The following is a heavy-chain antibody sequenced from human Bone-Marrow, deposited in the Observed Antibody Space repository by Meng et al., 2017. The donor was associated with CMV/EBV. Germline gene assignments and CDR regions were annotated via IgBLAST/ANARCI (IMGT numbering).Heavy chain of an antibody. D-gene: IGHD5-24*01. CDR1: GGSFSGYY. CDR2: INHSGST. CDR3: ARVRWLQPDY. J-gene: IGHJ4*02. V-gene: IGHV4-34*01. Sequence: SQTLSLTCAVYGGSFSGYYWSWIRQPPGKGLEWIGEINHSGSTNYNASLKSRVTISVDTSKNQFSLKLSSVAAADTAVYYCARVRWLQPDYWGQGTLVTVSS.